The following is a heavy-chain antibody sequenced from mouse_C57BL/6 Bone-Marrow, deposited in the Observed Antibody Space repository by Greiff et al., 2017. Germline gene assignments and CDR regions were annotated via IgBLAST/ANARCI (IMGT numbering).Heavy chain of an antibody. Sequence: VQLQHSGPELVKPGASVKLSCKASGYSFTGYYMNWVKQSPEKSLEWIGEINPSPGGTTYNQKFKAKATLTVDKSTSTAYMQLKRLTSEDSAVTYCAGYDDYGAYWGQGTLVTVSA. CDR2: INPSPGGT. D-gene: IGHD2-4*01. CDR1: GYSFTGYY. V-gene: IGHV1-42*01. J-gene: IGHJ3*01. CDR3: AGYDDYGAY.